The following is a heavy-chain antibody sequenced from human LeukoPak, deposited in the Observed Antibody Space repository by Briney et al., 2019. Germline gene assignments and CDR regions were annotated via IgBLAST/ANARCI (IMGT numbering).Heavy chain of an antibody. CDR1: GYTFTGCY. CDR2: INPNSGDT. CDR3: ARVFQKQLSDY. V-gene: IGHV1-2*02. J-gene: IGHJ4*02. D-gene: IGHD6-13*01. Sequence: ASVKVSCKASGYTFTGCYIHWVRQAPGQGLEWMGWINPNSGDTNYAQKFQGRVTMTRDTSFSTASMELSRLRSDDTAVYYCARVFQKQLSDYWGQGSLVTVSS.